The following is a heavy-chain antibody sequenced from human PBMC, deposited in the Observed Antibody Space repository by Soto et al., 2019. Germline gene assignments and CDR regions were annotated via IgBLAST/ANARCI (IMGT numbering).Heavy chain of an antibody. J-gene: IGHJ4*02. CDR2: IYYSGRT. V-gene: IGHV4-59*01. Sequence: QVQLQESGPGLVKPSETLSLTCTVSGGSISSYYWSWIRQPPGKGLEWIGYIYYSGRTNYNPSLKSRVTISVDTSKNQFSLKLSSVTAADTAVYYCARGHSGPFDYWGQGTLVTVSS. CDR3: ARGHSGPFDY. D-gene: IGHD1-26*01. CDR1: GGSISSYY.